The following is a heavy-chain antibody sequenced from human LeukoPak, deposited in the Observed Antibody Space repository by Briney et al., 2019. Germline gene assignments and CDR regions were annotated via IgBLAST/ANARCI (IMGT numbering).Heavy chain of an antibody. CDR2: IYTSGST. CDR3: ARDVVAAVGSFDY. Sequence: PSGTLSLTCTVFGDSTSTFYWSWIRQPAGKGLEWIGHIYTSGSTNYNPSLKSRVTMSVDTSKNQFFLKLSSVTAADTAVYYCARDVVAAVGSFDYWGQGILVTVSS. J-gene: IGHJ4*02. D-gene: IGHD6-13*01. V-gene: IGHV4-4*07. CDR1: GDSTSTFY.